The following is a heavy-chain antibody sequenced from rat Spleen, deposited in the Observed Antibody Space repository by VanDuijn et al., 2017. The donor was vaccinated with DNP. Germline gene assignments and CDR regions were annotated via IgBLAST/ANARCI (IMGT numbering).Heavy chain of an antibody. CDR2: MWTAGGT. J-gene: IGHJ4*01. CDR1: GFSLTDYS. D-gene: IGHD1-2*01. V-gene: IGHV2S63*01. CDR3: ARYSTSFVLDA. Sequence: EVQLKESGPGLVQPSQTLSITCTVSGFSLTDYSVHWVRQPPGKGMEWMGVMWTAGGTAYNSLLKSRLSISRDTSKNQVFLKMNSLQTEDTATYYCARYSTSFVLDAWGQGASVTVAS.